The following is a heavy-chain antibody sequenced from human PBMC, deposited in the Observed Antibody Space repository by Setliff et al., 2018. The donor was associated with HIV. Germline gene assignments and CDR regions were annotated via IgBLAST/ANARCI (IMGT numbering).Heavy chain of an antibody. CDR1: GGSISSSSYY. CDR3: ARLGAVAGPFGRFDP. D-gene: IGHD6-19*01. V-gene: IGHV4-39*01. CDR2: IYHTGST. Sequence: SETLSLTCTVSGGSISSSSYYWGWIRQPPGKGLEWIGHIYHTGSTYYNPSLKSRVSISVSTSKSQFSLNIYSVTAADTAVYDCARLGAVAGPFGRFDPWGQGTLVTVSS. J-gene: IGHJ5*02.